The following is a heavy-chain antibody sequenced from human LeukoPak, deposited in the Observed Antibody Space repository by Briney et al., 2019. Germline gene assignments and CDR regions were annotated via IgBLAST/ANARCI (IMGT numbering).Heavy chain of an antibody. CDR2: IIPIFGTA. CDR3: AKQPGYCSSTSCYSGAFDI. CDR1: GGTFSSYA. D-gene: IGHD2-2*01. V-gene: IGHV1-69*05. J-gene: IGHJ3*02. Sequence: SVKVSCKASGGTFSSYAISWVRQAPGQGLEWMGGIIPIFGTANYAQKFQGRVTITTDESTSTAYMELSSLRSEDTAVYYCAKQPGYCSSTSCYSGAFDIWGQGTMVTVSS.